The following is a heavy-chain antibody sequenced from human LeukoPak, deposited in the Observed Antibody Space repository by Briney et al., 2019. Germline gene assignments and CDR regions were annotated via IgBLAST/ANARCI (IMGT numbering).Heavy chain of an antibody. CDR3: AGVPEPDGAFDY. CDR2: ISSSSSYI. V-gene: IGHV3-21*01. CDR1: GFTFSSYS. D-gene: IGHD1-26*01. Sequence: GGSLRLSCAASGFTFSSYSMNWVRQAPGKGLEWVSSISSSSSYIYYADSVKGRFTISRGNAKNSLYLQMNSLRAEDTAVYYCAGVPEPDGAFDYWGQGTLVTVSS. J-gene: IGHJ4*02.